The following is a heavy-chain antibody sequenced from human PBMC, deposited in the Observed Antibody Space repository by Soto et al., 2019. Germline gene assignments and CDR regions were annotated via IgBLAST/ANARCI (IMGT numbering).Heavy chain of an antibody. D-gene: IGHD2-21*02. CDR2: INAGNGNT. J-gene: IGHJ4*02. CDR1: GYTFTSYA. CDR3: ARSIVVVTALDY. V-gene: IGHV1-3*01. Sequence: GASVKVSCKASGYTFTSYARHWVRQAPGQRLEWMGWINAGNGNTKYSQKFQGRVTITRDTSASTAYMELSSLRSEDTAVYYCARSIVVVTALDYWGQGTLVTV.